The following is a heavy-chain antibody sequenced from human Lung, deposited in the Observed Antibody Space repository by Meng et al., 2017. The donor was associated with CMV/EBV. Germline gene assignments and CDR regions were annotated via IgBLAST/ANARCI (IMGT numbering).Heavy chain of an antibody. J-gene: IGHJ4*02. D-gene: IGHD5-24*01. Sequence: QLQVQGSGPGQVQPSETLSLTCSVSGGSISSSSYYWGWIRQSPGKGLEWIGSIYFSGNTYYNPSLKSRVTMSVGTAQNKFSLTLRSVTAADTAVYYCVTETGYNYDNWGQGALVTVSS. CDR1: GGSISSSSYY. CDR2: IYFSGNT. V-gene: IGHV4-39*07. CDR3: VTETGYNYDN.